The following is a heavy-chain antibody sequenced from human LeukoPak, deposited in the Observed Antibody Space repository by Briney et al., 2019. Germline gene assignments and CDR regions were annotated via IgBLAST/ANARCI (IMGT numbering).Heavy chain of an antibody. V-gene: IGHV1-18*01. CDR3: ARAVDIVATIKVQYYYYGMDV. J-gene: IGHJ6*02. D-gene: IGHD5-12*01. CDR2: ISAYNGNT. CDR1: GYTFTTYG. Sequence: ASVKVSCKASGYTFTTYGINWVRQAPGQGLEWMGWISAYNGNTNYAQKLQGRVTMTTDTSTSTAYMELRSLRSDDTAVYYCARAVDIVATIKVQYYYYGMDVWGQGTTVTVSS.